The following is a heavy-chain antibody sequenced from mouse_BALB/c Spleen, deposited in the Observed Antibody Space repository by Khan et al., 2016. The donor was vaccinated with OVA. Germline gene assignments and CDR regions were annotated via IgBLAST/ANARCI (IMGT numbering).Heavy chain of an antibody. CDR3: AKGLWSYYFALDY. CDR2: IWGGGST. CDR1: GFSLSDYG. Sequence: QVQLKESGPGLVAPSQSLSITCTVSGFSLSDYGVSWIRQPPGKGLEWLGVIWGGGSTYYNSALKSRLSISKDNSKSQVFLKMNSRQTDDTAIYYCAKGLWSYYFALDYWGQGTSVTVSS. J-gene: IGHJ4*01. D-gene: IGHD1-1*02. V-gene: IGHV2-6-5*01.